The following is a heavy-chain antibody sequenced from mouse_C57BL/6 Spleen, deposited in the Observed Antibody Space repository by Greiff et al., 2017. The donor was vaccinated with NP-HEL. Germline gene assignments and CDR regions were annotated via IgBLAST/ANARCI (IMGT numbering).Heavy chain of an antibody. Sequence: VQLQQSGPELVKPGASVKISCKASGYTFTDYYMNWVKQSHGKSLEWIGDINPNNGGTSYNQKFKGKATLTVDKSSSTAYMELRSLTSEDSAVYYCAREGLGSTFFDYWGQGTTLTVSS. J-gene: IGHJ2*01. CDR3: AREGLGSTFFDY. V-gene: IGHV1-26*01. CDR1: GYTFTDYY. CDR2: INPNNGGT. D-gene: IGHD1-1*01.